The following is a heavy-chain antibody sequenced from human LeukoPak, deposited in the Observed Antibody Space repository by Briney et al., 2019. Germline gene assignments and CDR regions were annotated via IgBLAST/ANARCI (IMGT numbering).Heavy chain of an antibody. Sequence: SETLSLTSAVYGGSFSGYYWSWIRQPPGMGLEWIGESNHGGSTNYYPSLKSRVTISVDTSKNQFSLKLTSVTAADTAVHYCARVDGSCSGGSCPSGNWFDPWGQGTLVTVSS. CDR2: SNHGGST. D-gene: IGHD2-15*01. CDR3: ARVDGSCSGGSCPSGNWFDP. V-gene: IGHV4-34*01. CDR1: GGSFSGYY. J-gene: IGHJ5*02.